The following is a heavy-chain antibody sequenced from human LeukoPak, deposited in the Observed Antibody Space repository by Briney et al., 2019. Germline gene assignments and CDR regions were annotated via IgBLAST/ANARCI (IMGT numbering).Heavy chain of an antibody. J-gene: IGHJ4*02. CDR3: ARGQGGISAAGHYFDY. D-gene: IGHD6-13*01. CDR1: GGSFSGYY. Sequence: TSETLSLTCAVYGGSFSGYYWSWIRQPPGKGLEWIGQITHSGSTNYNPSLKSRVTISVDTSKNQFPLKLNSVTAADTAVYYCARGQGGISAAGHYFDYWGQGTLVTVSS. CDR2: ITHSGST. V-gene: IGHV4-34*01.